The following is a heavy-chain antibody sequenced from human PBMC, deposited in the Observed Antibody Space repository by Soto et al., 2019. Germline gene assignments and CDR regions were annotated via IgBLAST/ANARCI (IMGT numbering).Heavy chain of an antibody. CDR2: ISSSGSTI. Sequence: PGGSLRLSCAASGFTFSDYYMSWLRQAPGKGLEWVSYISSSGSTIYYADSVKGRFTISRDNAKNSLYLQMNSLRAEDTAVYYCERDVHFWSGNDALDIWGQGTMVTVS. CDR1: GFTFSDYY. V-gene: IGHV3-11*01. J-gene: IGHJ3*02. CDR3: ERDVHFWSGNDALDI. D-gene: IGHD3-3*02.